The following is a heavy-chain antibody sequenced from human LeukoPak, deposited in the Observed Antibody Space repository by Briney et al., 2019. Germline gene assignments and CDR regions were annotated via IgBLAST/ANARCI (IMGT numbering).Heavy chain of an antibody. J-gene: IGHJ4*02. Sequence: GGSLRLSCAASGFTFTYYATNWVRQAPGKGLELVSAIRGSGGSTYYADSVKGRFTISRDNSKNTLYLQMNSLRAEDTAVYYCAKAGDYSYFDYWGQGTLVTVSS. CDR2: IRGSGGST. CDR1: GFTFTYYA. V-gene: IGHV3-23*01. D-gene: IGHD4-11*01. CDR3: AKAGDYSYFDY.